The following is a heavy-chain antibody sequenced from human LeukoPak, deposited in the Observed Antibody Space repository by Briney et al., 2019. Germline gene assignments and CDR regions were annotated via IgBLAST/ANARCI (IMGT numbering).Heavy chain of an antibody. CDR1: GFTLSSYA. J-gene: IGHJ4*02. CDR2: IGGSGGGT. D-gene: IGHD6-19*01. Sequence: PGGSLRLSCAASGFTLSSYAMSWVRQAPGKGLEWVSAIGGSGGGTYYADSVKGRFTISRDNSKSTLYLQMNSLRAEDTAVYYCAIQDYSSGWYHDYWGQGTLVTVSS. V-gene: IGHV3-23*01. CDR3: AIQDYSSGWYHDY.